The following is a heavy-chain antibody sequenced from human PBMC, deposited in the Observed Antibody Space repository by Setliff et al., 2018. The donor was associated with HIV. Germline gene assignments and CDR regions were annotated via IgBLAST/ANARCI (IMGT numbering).Heavy chain of an antibody. J-gene: IGHJ4*02. CDR1: GGSISSYY. D-gene: IGHD5-12*01. V-gene: IGHV4-59*08. CDR2: IYYSGST. Sequence: SETLSLTCTVSGGSISSYYWNWIRQPPGKGLEWIGYIYYSGSTNYNPSLKSRLTISVDTSKSQFSLRLTSVTAADTAIYYCARQVSIPGVAITPVDYWGQGALVTVSS. CDR3: ARQVSIPGVAITPVDY.